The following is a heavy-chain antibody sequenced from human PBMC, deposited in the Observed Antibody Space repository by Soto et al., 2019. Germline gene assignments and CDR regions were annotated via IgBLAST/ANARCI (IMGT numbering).Heavy chain of an antibody. Sequence: SETLSLTCAVSGGPITSTTYYWVWIRQPPGKGLEWIGSLYYTGTTYYNPSLQSRVTMSVDTSRNRFSLTLRSVTAADSAVYYCARYIRFFDSSGQNRFDVWGHGTTVTVS. CDR1: GGPITSTTYY. CDR3: ARYIRFFDSSGQNRFDV. J-gene: IGHJ3*01. V-gene: IGHV4-39*01. CDR2: LYYTGTT. D-gene: IGHD3-22*01.